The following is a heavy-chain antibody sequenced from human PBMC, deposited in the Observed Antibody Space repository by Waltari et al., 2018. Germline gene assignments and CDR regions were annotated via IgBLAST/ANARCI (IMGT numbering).Heavy chain of an antibody. V-gene: IGHV1-69*14. J-gene: IGHJ6*03. D-gene: IGHD4-4*01. CDR1: GYTFSTSA. CDR3: AVTRSPSKGYYYYYQMDV. Sequence: QVQLVQSGAEVNKPGSSVKVSCKASGYTFSTSAISWVRQAPGQGLEWVGGIIPICVTRNYEQKCQGRVTITADKASSTAYMWLSSLTSEDTAVYYCAVTRSPSKGYYYYYQMDVWGKGTAVSVSS. CDR2: IIPICVTR.